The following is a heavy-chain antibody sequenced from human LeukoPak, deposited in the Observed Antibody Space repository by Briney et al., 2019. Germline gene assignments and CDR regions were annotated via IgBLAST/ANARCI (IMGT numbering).Heavy chain of an antibody. J-gene: IGHJ4*02. D-gene: IGHD2-21*02. V-gene: IGHV3-30*04. CDR1: GFTFSSYV. CDR2: ISYDGSNE. Sequence: PGRSLRLSCAASGFTFSSYVMHWVRQAPGKGLEWVAIISYDGSNEYYADSVKGRLTISRDNSKNTLYLQMNSLRAEDTAVYYCAREFAYCGGDCYSAPGLYFDYWGQGTLVTVSS. CDR3: AREFAYCGGDCYSAPGLYFDY.